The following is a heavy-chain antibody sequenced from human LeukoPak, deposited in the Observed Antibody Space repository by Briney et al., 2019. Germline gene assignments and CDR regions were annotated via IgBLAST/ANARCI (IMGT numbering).Heavy chain of an antibody. CDR2: ISGSGGST. CDR1: GFTFSSYA. V-gene: IGHV3-23*01. Sequence: GGSLRLSCAASGFTFSSYAMSWVRQAPGKGLEWVSAISGSGGSTYYADSVKGRFTISRDNSKNTLYLQMSSLRAEDTAVYYCAKDGYCSSTSCPLCVLSCMDVWGKGTTVTVSS. D-gene: IGHD2-2*01. CDR3: AKDGYCSSTSCPLCVLSCMDV. J-gene: IGHJ6*03.